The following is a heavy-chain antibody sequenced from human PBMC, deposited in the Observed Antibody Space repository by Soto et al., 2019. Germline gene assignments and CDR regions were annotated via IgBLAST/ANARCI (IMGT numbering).Heavy chain of an antibody. Sequence: QVQLVQSGAEVKKPGASVKVSCKASGYTFTSYAMHWVRQAPGQRLEWMGWINAGNGNTKYSQKFQGRVTITRDTSASTAYMELSSLISEDTAVYYCARGYSGPFNWFDPWGQGTLVTVSS. D-gene: IGHD1-26*01. J-gene: IGHJ5*02. V-gene: IGHV1-3*01. CDR2: INAGNGNT. CDR1: GYTFTSYA. CDR3: ARGYSGPFNWFDP.